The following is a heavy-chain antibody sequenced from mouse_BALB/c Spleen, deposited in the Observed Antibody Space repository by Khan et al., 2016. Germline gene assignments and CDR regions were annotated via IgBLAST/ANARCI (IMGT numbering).Heavy chain of an antibody. D-gene: IGHD2-1*01. CDR1: GYSITSGYS. CDR3: AIIYYGAY. CDR2: IHYSGST. V-gene: IGHV3-1*02. Sequence: EVQLQESGPDLVKPSQSLSLTCTVTGYSITSGYSWHWIRQFPGNKLEWMGYIHYSGSTTYNPSLKRRISITRDTSKNPFFLQLNSVTTEYTATYYCAIIYYGAYWGQGTLVTVSA. J-gene: IGHJ3*01.